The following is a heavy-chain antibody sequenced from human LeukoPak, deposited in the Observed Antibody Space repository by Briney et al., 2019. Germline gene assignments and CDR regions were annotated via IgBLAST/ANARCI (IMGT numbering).Heavy chain of an antibody. CDR3: ASATMVRGTPHAFDI. V-gene: IGHV3-23*01. J-gene: IGHJ3*02. CDR2: ISGSGGST. CDR1: GFTFSSYA. D-gene: IGHD3-10*01. Sequence: GGSLRLSCAASGFTFSSYAMSWVRQAPGKGLEWVSAISGSGGSTYYADSVKGRFTISRDNSKNTLYLQMNSLRAEDTAVYYCASATMVRGTPHAFDIWGQGTMVTVPS.